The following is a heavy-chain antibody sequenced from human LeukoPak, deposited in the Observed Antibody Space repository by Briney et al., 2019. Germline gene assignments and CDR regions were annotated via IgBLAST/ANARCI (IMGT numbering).Heavy chain of an antibody. V-gene: IGHV3-21*01. D-gene: IGHD3-22*01. CDR2: ITRSSYI. CDR1: GFTFSTYS. Sequence: GGSLRLSCAASGFTFSTYSMNWVRQAPGKGLQWVSSITRSSYIYYADPVKGRFTISRDNAKNSLFLQMNSLRAEDTAVYYCARGGSGYYYGLDYWGQGTLVTVSS. J-gene: IGHJ4*02. CDR3: ARGGSGYYYGLDY.